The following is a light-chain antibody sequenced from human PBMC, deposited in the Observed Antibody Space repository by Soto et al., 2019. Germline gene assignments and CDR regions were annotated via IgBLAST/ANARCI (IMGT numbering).Light chain of an antibody. CDR2: TVS. J-gene: IGKJ5*01. V-gene: IGKV1-9*01. Sequence: IHFAPSSTFLSASVGDAVPVPYPASQGISNYLAWYQQKPGEAPKLLIYTVSTLQSGVPSRFSGSGSGTEFTLTISNLQPEDFATYYCQQLNSYPITFGQGTRLEIK. CDR1: QGISNY. CDR3: QQLNSYPIT.